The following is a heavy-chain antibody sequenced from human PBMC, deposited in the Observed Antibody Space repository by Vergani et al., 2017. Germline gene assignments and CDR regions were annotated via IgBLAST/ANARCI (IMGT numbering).Heavy chain of an antibody. Sequence: QVQLVQSGSELKKPGASVKVSCKASGYTFASYAMNWVRQAPGQGLEWRGWINTNTGNPAYAQGFTGLFGFSLDTSVSTAYLQIFSLKAEDTAVYYCARTPLLWFGEPSNLIDYWGQGTLVTVSS. CDR3: ARTPLLWFGEPSNLIDY. D-gene: IGHD3-10*01. CDR2: INTNTGNP. CDR1: GYTFASYA. V-gene: IGHV7-4-1*01. J-gene: IGHJ4*02.